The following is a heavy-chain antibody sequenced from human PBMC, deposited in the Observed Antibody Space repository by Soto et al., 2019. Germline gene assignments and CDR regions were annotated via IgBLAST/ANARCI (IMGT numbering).Heavy chain of an antibody. J-gene: IGHJ3*02. V-gene: IGHV3-48*03. D-gene: IGHD2-21*02. CDR1: GFTFSSFE. CDR2: ISSTGNTV. CDR3: ARPPAQTVVDAFDI. Sequence: EVQLVQFGGGLVQPGGSLRLSCAASGFTFSSFEMNWVRQAPGKGLQWVSYISSTGNTVYYADSVKGRFTISRDNAKNSLYLQMNSLRADDTALYYCARPPAQTVVDAFDIWGQGAMVTVSS.